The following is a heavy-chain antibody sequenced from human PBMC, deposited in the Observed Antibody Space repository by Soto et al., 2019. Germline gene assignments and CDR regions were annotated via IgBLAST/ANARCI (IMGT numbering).Heavy chain of an antibody. CDR1: GGSISSSSYY. Sequence: TSETLSLTCTVSGGSISSSSYYWGWIRQPPGKGLEWIGSIYYSGSTYYNPSLKSRVTISVDTSKNQFSLKLSSVTAADTAVYYCARSIGSSSYFLTYYYYYGMDVWGQGTTVTVSS. D-gene: IGHD6-13*01. V-gene: IGHV4-39*01. CDR2: IYYSGST. J-gene: IGHJ6*02. CDR3: ARSIGSSSYFLTYYYYYGMDV.